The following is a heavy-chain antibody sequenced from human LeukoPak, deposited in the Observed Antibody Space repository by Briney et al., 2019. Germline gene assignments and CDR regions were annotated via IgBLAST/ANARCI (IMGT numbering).Heavy chain of an antibody. CDR2: ISSSSSYI. Sequence: PGRSLRLSCAASGFTFSSYGMHWVRQAPGKGLEWVSSISSSSSYIYYADSVKGRFTISRDNAKNSLYLQMNSLRAEDTAVYYCAKDRNTYCGGDCYSRYFDYWGQGTLVTVSS. CDR1: GFTFSSYG. V-gene: IGHV3-21*04. J-gene: IGHJ4*02. CDR3: AKDRNTYCGGDCYSRYFDY. D-gene: IGHD2-21*02.